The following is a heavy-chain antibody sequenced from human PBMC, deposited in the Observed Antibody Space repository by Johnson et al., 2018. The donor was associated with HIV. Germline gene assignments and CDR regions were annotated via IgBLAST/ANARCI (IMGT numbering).Heavy chain of an antibody. J-gene: IGHJ3*02. Sequence: VQLVESGGGLVQPGGSLRLSCAASGFTFSDHYMDWVRQAPGKGLEWVGRTRNKANSYATAYAASVKGRVTISRDDSKNTAYLQMNRLKTEDTAVYYCTTGVDYYDSRVAAFDIWGQGTMVTVSS. D-gene: IGHD3-22*01. CDR3: TTGVDYYDSRVAAFDI. V-gene: IGHV3-72*01. CDR1: GFTFSDHY. CDR2: TRNKANSYAT.